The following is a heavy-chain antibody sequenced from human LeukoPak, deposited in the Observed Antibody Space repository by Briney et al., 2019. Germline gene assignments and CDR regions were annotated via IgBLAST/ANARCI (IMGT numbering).Heavy chain of an antibody. CDR3: ANPYGGYKTYYYYGMDV. CDR1: GFTFSSYG. J-gene: IGHJ6*02. D-gene: IGHD5-12*01. V-gene: IGHV3-30*18. CDR2: ISYDGSNK. Sequence: GGSLRLSCAASGFTFSSYGMHWVRQAAGKGLEWVAVISYDGSNKYYADSVKGRFTISRDNSKNTLYLQMNSLRAEDTAVYYCANPYGGYKTYYYYGMDVWGQGTTVTVSS.